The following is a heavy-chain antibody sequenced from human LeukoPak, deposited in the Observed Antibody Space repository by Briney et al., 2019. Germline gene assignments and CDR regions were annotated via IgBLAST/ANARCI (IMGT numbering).Heavy chain of an antibody. CDR1: GFTFSSNA. J-gene: IGHJ4*02. CDR3: AKGAMPYYDGSGYNYFDY. Sequence: PGGSLRLSCEASGFTFSSNAMSCVRQAPGKGLEWVSAMGGRGGMTYYADSVKGRFSISRDNSKNTLHLQMNSLRAEDTAVYYCAKGAMPYYDGSGYNYFDYWGQGTPVTVSS. D-gene: IGHD3-22*01. V-gene: IGHV3-23*01. CDR2: MGGRGGMT.